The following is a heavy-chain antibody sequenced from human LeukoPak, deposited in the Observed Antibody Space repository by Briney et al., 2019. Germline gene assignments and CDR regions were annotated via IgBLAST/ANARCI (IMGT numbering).Heavy chain of an antibody. CDR2: ISSGGNT. D-gene: IGHD3-3*01. Sequence: GGSLRLSCAASGFIVSSNYISWVRQAPGKGLEWVSVISSGGNTYYADSVKGRFTISRDNSKNTVFLQMDSLRAEDTAVYYCAKVPVFSLTISEVVTDDAFDIWGQGTIVTVSS. CDR3: AKVPVFSLTISEVVTDDAFDI. V-gene: IGHV3-53*01. CDR1: GFIVSSNY. J-gene: IGHJ3*02.